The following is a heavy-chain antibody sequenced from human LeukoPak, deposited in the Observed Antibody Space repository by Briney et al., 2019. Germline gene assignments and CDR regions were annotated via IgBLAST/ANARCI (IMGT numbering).Heavy chain of an antibody. J-gene: IGHJ5*02. V-gene: IGHV4-38-2*02. Sequence: SETLSLTCTVSGYSISSRYYWGWLRQPPGKELEWIGSIYHSGSTYYNPSLKNRVTISVDKSKNQFSQQLSTGTAADTAVYYCAGTLGSGWTTWFDPWGQGTLVTVSS. CDR3: AGTLGSGWTTWFDP. CDR1: GYSISSRYY. D-gene: IGHD6-19*01. CDR2: IYHSGST.